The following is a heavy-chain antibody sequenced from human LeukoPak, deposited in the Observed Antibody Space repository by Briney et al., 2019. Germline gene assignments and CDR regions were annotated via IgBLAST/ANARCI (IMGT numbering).Heavy chain of an antibody. V-gene: IGHV3-23*01. D-gene: IGHD1-26*01. J-gene: IGHJ4*02. Sequence: PGGSLRLSCAASGFTFSNYAMNWVRQAPGKGPEWVSSISGGGDSTYYADSVKARFSISRDNSKDTVYLQMSSLRAEDTAIYYCAKTWEQPHYFDYWGQGTLVTVSS. CDR3: AKTWEQPHYFDY. CDR1: GFTFSNYA. CDR2: ISGGGDST.